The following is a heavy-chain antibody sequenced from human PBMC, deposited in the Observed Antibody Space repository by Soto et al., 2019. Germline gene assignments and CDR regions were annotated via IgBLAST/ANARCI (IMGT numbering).Heavy chain of an antibody. J-gene: IGHJ4*02. CDR3: ARRGTGYYFDY. CDR1: GYSVSSNSVA. CDR2: TYYRSKWYN. V-gene: IGHV6-1*01. D-gene: IGHD3-9*01. Sequence: PSQTLSLTCDISGYSVSSNSVAWNWIRQSPSRGLEWLGRTYYRSKWYNDYAVSVKSRITINPDTSKNQFSLQLNFVSPEDTAVYYCARRGTGYYFDYWGQGTLVTVSS.